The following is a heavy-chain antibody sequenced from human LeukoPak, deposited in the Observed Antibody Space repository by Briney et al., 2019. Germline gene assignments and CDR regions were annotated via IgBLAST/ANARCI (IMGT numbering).Heavy chain of an antibody. Sequence: PGGSLRLSCAASGFTFSSYGMHWVRQAPGKGLEWVAFIRYDGSNKYYADSVKGRFTISRDNSKNTLYLQMNSLRAEDTAVYYCAKDSPPYDSSGRFDYWGQGTLVTVSS. D-gene: IGHD3-22*01. V-gene: IGHV3-30*02. CDR3: AKDSPPYDSSGRFDY. CDR2: IRYDGSNK. CDR1: GFTFSSYG. J-gene: IGHJ4*02.